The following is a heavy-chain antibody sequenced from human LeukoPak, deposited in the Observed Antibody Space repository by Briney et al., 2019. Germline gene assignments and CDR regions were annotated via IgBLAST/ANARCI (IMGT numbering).Heavy chain of an antibody. J-gene: IGHJ6*03. Sequence: SVKVSCKASGGTFSSYAISWVRQAPGQGLEWMGGIIPIFGTANYAQKFQGRVTITADESTSTAYMELSSLRFEDTAVYYCARSLGVVAATWYYYYMDVWGKGTTVTVSS. CDR3: ARSLGVVAATWYYYYMDV. V-gene: IGHV1-69*13. D-gene: IGHD2-15*01. CDR1: GGTFSSYA. CDR2: IIPIFGTA.